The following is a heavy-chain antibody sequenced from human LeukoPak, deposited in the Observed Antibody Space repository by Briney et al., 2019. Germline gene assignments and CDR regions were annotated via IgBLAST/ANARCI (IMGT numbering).Heavy chain of an antibody. CDR3: VRDRNSGNYFDY. J-gene: IGHJ4*02. Sequence: PGGSLRLSCAASGFTFSSYAMSWVRQAPGKGLEWVSSISSSSNYIYYADSVKGRFTISRDNAKNSLYLQMNSLRAEDTAVYYCVRDRNSGNYFDYWGQGTLVTVSS. CDR1: GFTFSSYA. CDR2: ISSSSNYI. D-gene: IGHD1-26*01. V-gene: IGHV3-21*01.